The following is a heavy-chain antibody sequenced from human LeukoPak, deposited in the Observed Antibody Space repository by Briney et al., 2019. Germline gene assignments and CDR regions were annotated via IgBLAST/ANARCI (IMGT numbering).Heavy chain of an antibody. J-gene: IGHJ4*02. Sequence: ASVKVSCKASGCTFTSYYMHWVRQAPGQGLEWMGIINPSGGSTSYAQKFQGRVTMTRDTSTSTVYMELSSLRSEDTAVYYCARYYYDSSGYYRMDYWGQGTLVTVSS. CDR2: INPSGGST. CDR3: ARYYYDSSGYYRMDY. D-gene: IGHD3-22*01. CDR1: GCTFTSYY. V-gene: IGHV1-46*01.